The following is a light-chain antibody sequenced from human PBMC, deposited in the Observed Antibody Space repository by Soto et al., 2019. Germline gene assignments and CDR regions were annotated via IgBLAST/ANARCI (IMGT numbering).Light chain of an antibody. CDR3: HQFNSWPPWA. V-gene: IGKV3-15*01. Sequence: EIVMTQSPATLSVSPGERATLFCRASQSVSSDLAWYQQKPGQPPRLLIYGASTRATGVQARFIGSGSETDFTLTITSLQSEDFAVYYCHQFNSWPPWAFGQGTKVEI. CDR2: GAS. J-gene: IGKJ1*01. CDR1: QSVSSD.